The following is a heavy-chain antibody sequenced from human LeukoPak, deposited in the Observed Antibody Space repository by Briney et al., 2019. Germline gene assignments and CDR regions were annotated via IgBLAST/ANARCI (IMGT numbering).Heavy chain of an antibody. CDR2: IYHSGST. CDR3: ARHVYCSSTSCYYSEYFQH. J-gene: IGHJ1*01. Sequence: PSETLSLTCAVSGYSISSGYYWGWIRQPPGKGLEWIGSIYHSGSTYYNPSLKSRVTISVDTSKNQFSLKLSSVTAADTAVYYCARHVYCSSTSCYYSEYFQHWGQSTLVTVSS. D-gene: IGHD2-2*01. V-gene: IGHV4-38-2*01. CDR1: GYSISSGYY.